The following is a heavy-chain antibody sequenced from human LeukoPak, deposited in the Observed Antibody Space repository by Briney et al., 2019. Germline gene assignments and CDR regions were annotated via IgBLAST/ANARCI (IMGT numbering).Heavy chain of an antibody. V-gene: IGHV3-7*03. CDR2: IKEDGSEK. CDR1: GFSFSGYW. D-gene: IGHD2/OR15-2a*01. Sequence: GGSLRLSCAASGFSFSGYWMTWVRQAPGKGLEWVANIKEDGSEKYYADFVKGRFTISRDNAKNSLELQMNSLRAEDTAVYYCARGGSTDYWGQGTLVTVSS. J-gene: IGHJ4*02. CDR3: ARGGSTDY.